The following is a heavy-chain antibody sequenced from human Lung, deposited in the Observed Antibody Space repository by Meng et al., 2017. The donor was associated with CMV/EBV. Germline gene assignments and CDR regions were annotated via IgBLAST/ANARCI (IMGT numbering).Heavy chain of an antibody. CDR1: GFTVSSNY. CDR3: ARAPYDFWSSYYYGMDV. V-gene: IGHV3-53*01. J-gene: IGHJ6*02. Sequence: GGSXRLXCAASGFTVSSNYMSWVRQAPGKGLEWVSVIYSGGSTYYADSVKGRFTISRDNSKNTLYLQMNSLRAEDTAVYYCARAPYDFWSSYYYGMDVWGQVTXVTV. CDR2: IYSGGST. D-gene: IGHD3-3*01.